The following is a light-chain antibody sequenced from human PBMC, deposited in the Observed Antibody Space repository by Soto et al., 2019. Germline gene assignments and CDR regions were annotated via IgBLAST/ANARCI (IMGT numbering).Light chain of an antibody. CDR2: GAS. V-gene: IGKV3-20*01. CDR1: QSVDNSH. J-gene: IGKJ5*01. Sequence: ETVLTQSPGTLYFSPGERATLSCRASQSVDNSHVAWYQQRRGLPPRLLIYGASNRATGIPDRLSGSGSGTDFTLTISRLEPEDFAVYYCQQYATSPITFGQGTRLEI. CDR3: QQYATSPIT.